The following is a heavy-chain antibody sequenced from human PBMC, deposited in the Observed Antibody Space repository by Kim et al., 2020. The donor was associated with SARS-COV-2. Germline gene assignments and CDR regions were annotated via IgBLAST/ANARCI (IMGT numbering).Heavy chain of an antibody. CDR2: T. D-gene: IGHD2-15*01. J-gene: IGHJ6*02. Sequence: TNYNPSLKSRVTISVDTSKNPFSLKRSSVTAADTAVYYCARGAGGGCVDVWGQGTTVTVSS. V-gene: IGHV4-59*09. CDR3: ARGAGGGCVDV.